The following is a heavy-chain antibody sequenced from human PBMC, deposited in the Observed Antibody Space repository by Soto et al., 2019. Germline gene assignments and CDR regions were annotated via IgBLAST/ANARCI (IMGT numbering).Heavy chain of an antibody. CDR1: GYSFNNYW. Sequence: GASLKISCKGSGYSFNNYWIGWVRQMPGKGLEWMGIINPADSDTRYSPSFQGQVTVSVDKSISTAYLQRVTLKASDTAMYYCVRPDSTGYYSHWGQGTPVTVAS. CDR2: INPADSDT. D-gene: IGHD3-9*01. CDR3: VRPDSTGYYSH. V-gene: IGHV5-51*01. J-gene: IGHJ4*02.